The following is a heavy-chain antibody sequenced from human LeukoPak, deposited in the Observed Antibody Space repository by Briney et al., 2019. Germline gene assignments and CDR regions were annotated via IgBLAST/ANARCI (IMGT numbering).Heavy chain of an antibody. D-gene: IGHD1-26*01. J-gene: IGHJ4*02. V-gene: IGHV1-2*02. CDR1: GYTFTGYY. CDR3: ARDRRVGLRGYFDY. Sequence: ASVKVSCKASGYTFTGYYMHWVRQAPGQGLEWMGWINPNSGGTNYAQKLQGRVTMTRDTSISTAYMELSRLRSDDTAVYYCARDRRVGLRGYFDYWGQGTLVTVSS. CDR2: INPNSGGT.